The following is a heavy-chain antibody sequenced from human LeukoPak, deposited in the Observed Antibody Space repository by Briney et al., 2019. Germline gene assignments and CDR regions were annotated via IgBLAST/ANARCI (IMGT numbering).Heavy chain of an antibody. CDR2: ISSSSSYI. J-gene: IGHJ4*02. Sequence: GGSLRLSCAASGFTFSSYSMNWVRQAPGKGLEWVSSISSSSSYIYYADSVKGRFTISRDNAKNSLYLQMNSLRAEDTAVYYCARDLVAVADPPGGYWGQGTLVTVSS. V-gene: IGHV3-21*01. D-gene: IGHD6-19*01. CDR3: ARDLVAVADPPGGY. CDR1: GFTFSSYS.